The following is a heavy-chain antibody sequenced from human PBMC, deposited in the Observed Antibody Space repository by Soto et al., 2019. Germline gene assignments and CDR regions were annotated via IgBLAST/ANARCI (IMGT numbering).Heavy chain of an antibody. J-gene: IGHJ3*02. CDR3: ARDHTLKYNWNYRAFDI. V-gene: IGHV3-7*01. CDR2: IKQDGSEK. D-gene: IGHD1-7*01. CDR1: GFTFSSYW. Sequence: GGSLRLSCAASGFTFSSYWMGWVRQAPGKGLEWVASIKQDGSEKYYVDSVKGRFTISRDNAKNSLYLQMNSLRAEDTAVYYCARDHTLKYNWNYRAFDIWGQGTMVTVSS.